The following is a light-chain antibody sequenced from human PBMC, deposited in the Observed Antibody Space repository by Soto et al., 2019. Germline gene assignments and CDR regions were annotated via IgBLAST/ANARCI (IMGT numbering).Light chain of an antibody. J-gene: IGKJ2*01. CDR1: ESSTNW. V-gene: IGKV1-5*03. CDR2: KAS. CDR3: QQYNSYPVT. Sequence: DIQMTQSPSTLSASVGEGITITCRASESSTNWLAWYQQKTGKAPKLLIYKASTLESGVPSRFSGSGSGTEFTLTIGSLQPDDFATYYCQQYNSYPVTFGQGTKLEIK.